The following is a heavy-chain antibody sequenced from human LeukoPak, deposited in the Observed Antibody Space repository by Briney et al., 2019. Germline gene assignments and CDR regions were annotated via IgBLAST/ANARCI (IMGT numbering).Heavy chain of an antibody. CDR1: GFTFSSYG. CDR2: IRYDGSNK. CDR3: AKGAVGATSYSDY. J-gene: IGHJ4*02. V-gene: IGHV3-30*02. Sequence: GSLRLSCAAFGFTFSSYGMHWVRQAPGKGLEWVAFIRYDGSNKYYADSVKGRFTISRDNSKNTLYLQMNSLRAEDTAVYYCAKGAVGATSYSDYWGQGTLVTVSS. D-gene: IGHD1-26*01.